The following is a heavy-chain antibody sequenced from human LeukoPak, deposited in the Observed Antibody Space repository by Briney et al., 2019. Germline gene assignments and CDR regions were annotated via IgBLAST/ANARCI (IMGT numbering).Heavy chain of an antibody. J-gene: IGHJ5*02. V-gene: IGHV4-34*01. Sequence: SETLSLTCAVYGGSFSGYYWSWIRQPPGKGLEWIGEINHSGSTNYNPSLKSRVTISVDSSKNQFSLKLNSVTAADTAVYYCVGLYRTRRFDPRGQGTLVTVSS. CDR1: GGSFSGYY. CDR3: VGLYRTRRFDP. CDR2: INHSGST. D-gene: IGHD1-26*01.